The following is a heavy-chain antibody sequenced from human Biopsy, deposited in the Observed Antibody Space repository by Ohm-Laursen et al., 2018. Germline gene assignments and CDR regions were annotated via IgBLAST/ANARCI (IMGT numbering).Heavy chain of an antibody. J-gene: IGHJ4*02. V-gene: IGHV3-15*01. Sequence: SLRLSCSASGLTFTTALMSWVRQAPGKGLEWVGRIKSKTDGGTIDYAASVKGRIIISRDDSKKTVYLQMNNLKTEYTGVYYCTTYQYWGQGTLVTVSS. CDR3: TTYQY. CDR1: GLTFTTAL. CDR2: IKSKTDGGTI. D-gene: IGHD3-16*02.